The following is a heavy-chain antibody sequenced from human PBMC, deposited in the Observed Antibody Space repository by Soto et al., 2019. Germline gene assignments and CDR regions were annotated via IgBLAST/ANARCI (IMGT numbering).Heavy chain of an antibody. D-gene: IGHD1-26*01. V-gene: IGHV1-69*13. J-gene: IGHJ4*02. CDR1: GGTFSSYA. CDR3: AITGIVGATDNFDY. CDR2: IIPIFGTA. Sequence: ASVKVSCKASGGTFSSYAISWVRQAPGQGLEWMGGIIPIFGTANYAQKFQGRVTITADESTSSAYMELSSLRSEDTAVYYCAITGIVGATDNFDYWGQGNLVTVSS.